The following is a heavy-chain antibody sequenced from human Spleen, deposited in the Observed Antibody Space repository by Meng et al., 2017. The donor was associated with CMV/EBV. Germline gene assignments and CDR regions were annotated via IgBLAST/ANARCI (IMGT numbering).Heavy chain of an antibody. Sequence: SCTTSGFSFDDYAMSWVRQAPGKGLEWVGFIRSRAFGGTKDYAASVRGRFTISRDDSKSIAYLQMNSLKTDDTAVYFCTRVANNYYDSSGFGDALDIWGPGTMVTVSS. CDR1: GFSFDDYA. V-gene: IGHV3-49*04. J-gene: IGHJ3*02. D-gene: IGHD3-22*01. CDR2: IRSRAFGGTK. CDR3: TRVANNYYDSSGFGDALDI.